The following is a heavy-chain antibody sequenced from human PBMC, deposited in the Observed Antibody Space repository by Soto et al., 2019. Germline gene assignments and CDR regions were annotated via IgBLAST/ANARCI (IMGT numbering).Heavy chain of an antibody. J-gene: IGHJ4*02. CDR2: IKSKTDGGTT. CDR1: GFTFSNAW. D-gene: IGHD4-17*01. V-gene: IGHV3-15*01. Sequence: PGGSLRLSCAASGFTFSNAWMSWVRQAPGKGLEWVGRIKSKTDGGTTDYAAPVKGRFTISRDDSKNTLYLQMNSLKTEDTAVYYCTTCMTKVIGEPYYFDYWGQGTLVTVSS. CDR3: TTCMTKVIGEPYYFDY.